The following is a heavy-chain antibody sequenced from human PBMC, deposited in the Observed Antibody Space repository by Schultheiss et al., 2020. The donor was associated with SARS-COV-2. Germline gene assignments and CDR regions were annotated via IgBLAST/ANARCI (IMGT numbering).Heavy chain of an antibody. D-gene: IGHD2-8*01. Sequence: GGSLRLSCAASGFTFSNSDMNWVRQAPGKGLEWVANIKQDESEKYYVDSVKGRFTISRDNAKNSLYLQMNSLRAEDTALYYCARDWDIALESGGEYFQHWGQGTLVTVSS. CDR1: GFTFSNSD. CDR3: ARDWDIALESGGEYFQH. J-gene: IGHJ1*01. CDR2: IKQDESEK. V-gene: IGHV3-7*01.